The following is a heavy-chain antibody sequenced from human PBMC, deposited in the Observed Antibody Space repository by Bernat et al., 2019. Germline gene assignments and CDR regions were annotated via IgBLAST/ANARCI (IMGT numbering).Heavy chain of an antibody. CDR1: GYTFTSYA. J-gene: IGHJ4*02. CDR3: ARFRIFTGYPLDY. V-gene: IGHV1-3*01. Sequence: QVQLVQSGAEVKKPGASVKVSCKASGYTFTSYAMHWVRQAPGQRLEWMGWINAGNGNTKYSQKFQGRVTITRDTSASTAYMELSSLRSEDTAVYYCARFRIFTGYPLDYWGQGTLVTVSS. D-gene: IGHD3-9*01. CDR2: INAGNGNT.